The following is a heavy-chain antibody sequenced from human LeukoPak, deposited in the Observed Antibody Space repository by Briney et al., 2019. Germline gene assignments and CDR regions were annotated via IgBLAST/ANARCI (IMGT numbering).Heavy chain of an antibody. CDR1: GFTFSTYS. CDR2: ISSSGSTI. V-gene: IGHV3-48*01. D-gene: IGHD3-22*01. Sequence: PGGSLRLSCAVSGFTFSTYSMNWVRQAPGKGLEWISYISSSGSTINYADSVKGRFTISRDNAKNSLYLQMNGLRAEDTAVYYCASSYDSSGYYPYYFDYWGQGTLVTVSS. CDR3: ASSYDSSGYYPYYFDY. J-gene: IGHJ4*02.